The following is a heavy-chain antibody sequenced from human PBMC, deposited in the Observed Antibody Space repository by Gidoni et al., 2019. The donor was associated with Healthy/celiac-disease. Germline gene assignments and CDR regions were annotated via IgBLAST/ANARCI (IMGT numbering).Heavy chain of an antibody. J-gene: IGHJ3*02. CDR3: ASDSGSYFNAFDI. CDR1: GGSISSYY. Sequence: QVQLQESGPGLVKPSETLSLTCPVPGGSISSYYWSWIRQPAGKGLEWIGRIYTSGSTNYNPSLKSRVTMSVDTSKNQFSLKLSSVTAADTAVYYCASDSGSYFNAFDIWGQGTMVTVSS. V-gene: IGHV4-4*07. D-gene: IGHD1-26*01. CDR2: IYTSGST.